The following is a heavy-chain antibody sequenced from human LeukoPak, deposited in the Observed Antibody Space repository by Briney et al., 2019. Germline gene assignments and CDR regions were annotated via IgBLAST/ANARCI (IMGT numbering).Heavy chain of an antibody. D-gene: IGHD3-3*01. CDR2: ISSSSSYI. CDR3: ARDERKGAYDFWSGYQQPFDY. J-gene: IGHJ4*02. CDR1: GFTFSSYS. Sequence: PGGSLRLSCAASGFTFSSYSMYWVRQAPGKGLEWVSSISSSSSYIYYADSVKGRFTISRDNAKSSLYLQMNSLRAEDTAVYYCARDERKGAYDFWSGYQQPFDYWGQGTLVTVSS. V-gene: IGHV3-21*01.